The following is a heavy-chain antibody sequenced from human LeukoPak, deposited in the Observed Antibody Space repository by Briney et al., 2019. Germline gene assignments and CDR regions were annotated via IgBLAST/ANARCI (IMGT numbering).Heavy chain of an antibody. D-gene: IGHD2-15*01. CDR1: GFTFSDYY. Sequence: GGSLRLSCAASGFTFSDYYMSWIRQAPGKGLEWVSYISSSSSYTNYADSVKGRFTISRDNAKNSLYLQMNSLRAEDTAVYYCARDKSSYDAFDIWGQGTMVTVSS. CDR3: ARDKSSYDAFDI. V-gene: IGHV3-11*06. CDR2: ISSSSSYT. J-gene: IGHJ3*02.